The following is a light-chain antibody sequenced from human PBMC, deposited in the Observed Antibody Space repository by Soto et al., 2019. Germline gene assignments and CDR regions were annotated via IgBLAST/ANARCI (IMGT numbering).Light chain of an antibody. J-gene: IGLJ2*01. Sequence: QTVVTQPPSVSGAPGQRVTISCTGSSSNIGAGYDVHWYLHLPGTAPKLLIFGNSHRPSGVPDRFSASKSGTSASLAITGLQAEDEADYYCQSYDNTLSGLVFGGGTKLTVL. CDR3: QSYDNTLSGLV. CDR2: GNS. V-gene: IGLV1-40*01. CDR1: SSNIGAGYD.